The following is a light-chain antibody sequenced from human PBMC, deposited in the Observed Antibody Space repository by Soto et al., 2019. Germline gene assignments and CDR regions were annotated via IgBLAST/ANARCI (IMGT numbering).Light chain of an antibody. J-gene: IGKJ1*01. CDR3: QQYNNWPWT. CDR2: GAS. CDR1: QSISGT. V-gene: IGKV3-15*01. Sequence: EIVMTQSPATLSVSPGGRATLSFRASQSISGTLAWYQQKPGQAPRLLIHGASTRAPGFPARFSGSGSGTDFTLTISSLQSEDFAVYSCQQYNNWPWTFGQGTKVDIK.